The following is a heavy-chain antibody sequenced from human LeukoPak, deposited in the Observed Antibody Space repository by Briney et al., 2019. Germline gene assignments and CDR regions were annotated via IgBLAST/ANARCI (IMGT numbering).Heavy chain of an antibody. Sequence: GRSLRLSCAASGFTFSSYAMHWVRQAPGKGLEWVAVISYDGSNKYYADSVKGRFTISRDNSKNTLYLQMNSLRAEDTAVYYRARDRWDIVANFDYWGQGTLVTVSS. J-gene: IGHJ4*02. V-gene: IGHV3-30*04. D-gene: IGHD5-12*01. CDR2: ISYDGSNK. CDR1: GFTFSSYA. CDR3: ARDRWDIVANFDY.